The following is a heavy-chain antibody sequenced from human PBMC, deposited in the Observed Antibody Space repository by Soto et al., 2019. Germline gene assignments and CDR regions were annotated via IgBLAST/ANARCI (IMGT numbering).Heavy chain of an antibody. CDR1: GFTFSSYV. V-gene: IGHV3-30-3*01. CDR3: ASSDWY. CDR2: ISYDGSNK. J-gene: IGHJ4*02. D-gene: IGHD6-19*01. Sequence: QVQLVESGGGVVQPGRSLRLSCAASGFTFSSYVMHWVRQAPGKGLEWLAVISYDGSNKYYADSVKGRFTISRDNSKNTLYLQMNRLRAEDTAVYYGASSDWYWGQGTMVTVSS.